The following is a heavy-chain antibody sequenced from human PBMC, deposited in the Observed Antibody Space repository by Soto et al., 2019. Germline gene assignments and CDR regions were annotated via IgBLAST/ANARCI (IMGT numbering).Heavy chain of an antibody. J-gene: IGHJ4*02. CDR3: AKGKTSGWYYFDY. V-gene: IGHV3-23*01. CDR2: ISASGRDT. Sequence: GGSLRLSCVASGFTSSNYAMSWVRQAPGKGLEWVSGISASGRDTYYADSVKDRFTISRDSFKNTLYLQMNSLRAEDTGTYYCAKGKTSGWYYFDYWGQGALVTVSS. CDR1: GFTSSNYA. D-gene: IGHD6-19*01.